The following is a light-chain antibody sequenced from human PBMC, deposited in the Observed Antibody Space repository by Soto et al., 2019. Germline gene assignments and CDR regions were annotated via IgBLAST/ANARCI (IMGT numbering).Light chain of an antibody. CDR3: SSFTSTTAVV. CDR1: SSDVGAYDR. CDR2: EVN. Sequence: QSVLTQPASVSGSPGQSISISCTGTSSDVGAYDRVSWYQHHPGKAPKLLIYEVNNRPSGVSHRFSGSKSGNTASLTISGLQAEDEADYYCSSFTSTTAVVFGGGTKLTVL. J-gene: IGLJ2*01. V-gene: IGLV2-14*01.